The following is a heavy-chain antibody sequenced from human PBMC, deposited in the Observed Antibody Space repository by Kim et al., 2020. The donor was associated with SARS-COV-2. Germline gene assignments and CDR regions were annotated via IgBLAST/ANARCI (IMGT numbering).Heavy chain of an antibody. CDR3: AHDSPGFYGLDL. CDR1: GFSLTTNAVG. J-gene: IGHJ6*04. Sequence: SGPTLVKATQTLTLTCTFSGFSLTTNAVGVAWLRQPPGKAPEWLALVYGNDEKRYSPFLRDRLAIMKDSSKKQVVLTLTDMQPVDSGTYYCAHDSPGFYGLDLWGKGTTVTVSS. CDR2: VYGNDEK. D-gene: IGHD3-22*01. V-gene: IGHV2-5*01.